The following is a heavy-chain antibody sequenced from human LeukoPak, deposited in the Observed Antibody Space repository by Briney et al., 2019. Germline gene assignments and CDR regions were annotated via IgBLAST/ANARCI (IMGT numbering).Heavy chain of an antibody. CDR3: ARNREIVVRAAMNDACDI. CDR1: CYSISSGYY. Sequence: PSETLSLTCTVSCYSISSGYYWGWIRQPPGKGPEWIGSIYHSGSTYYNPSLKSRVTILVDTSKNQFSLKLNSVIAADTAVYYYARNREIVVRAAMNDACDIWGQGTMVTVSS. V-gene: IGHV4-38-2*02. J-gene: IGHJ3*02. D-gene: IGHD2-2*01. CDR2: IYHSGST.